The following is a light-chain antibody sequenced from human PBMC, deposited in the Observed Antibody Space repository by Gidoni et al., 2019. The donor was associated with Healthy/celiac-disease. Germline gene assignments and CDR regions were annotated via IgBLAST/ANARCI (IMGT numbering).Light chain of an antibody. Sequence: EIVLTQSPATLSVSPGERATLSCRASQSVSSYLAWYQQKPGQAPRLLIYDASNRATGIPARFSGRGSGTDFTLTISSLGPEDFAVYYWQPRSHWPRTFGQGTKVEIK. CDR1: QSVSSY. CDR2: DAS. CDR3: QPRSHWPRT. V-gene: IGKV3-11*01. J-gene: IGKJ1*01.